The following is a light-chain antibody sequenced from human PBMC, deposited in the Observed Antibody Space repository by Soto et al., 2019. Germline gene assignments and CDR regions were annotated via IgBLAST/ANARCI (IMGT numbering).Light chain of an antibody. Sequence: QSVLTQPASVSGSPGQSITISCTGTSSDIGGYGYVSWYQHHPGEAPKLMIYEVNDRPSGVSNRFSGFKSGNTASLTISGLQAEDDADYYCTSYSSSGTVLFGGGTKLTVL. V-gene: IGLV2-14*01. J-gene: IGLJ2*01. CDR3: TSYSSSGTVL. CDR1: SSDIGGYGY. CDR2: EVN.